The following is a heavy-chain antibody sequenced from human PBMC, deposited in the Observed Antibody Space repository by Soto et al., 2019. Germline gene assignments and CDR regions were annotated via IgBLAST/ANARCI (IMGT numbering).Heavy chain of an antibody. J-gene: IGHJ5*02. CDR3: ARCPSQTYNWFDP. CDR1: GGTFSSYT. CDR2: IIPILGIA. V-gene: IGHV1-69*02. Sequence: GASVKVSCKASGGTFSSYTISWVRQAPGQGLEWMGRIIPILGIANYAQKFQGRVTITADKSTSTAYMELSSLRSGDTAVYYCARCPSQTYNWFDPWGQGTLVTVSS.